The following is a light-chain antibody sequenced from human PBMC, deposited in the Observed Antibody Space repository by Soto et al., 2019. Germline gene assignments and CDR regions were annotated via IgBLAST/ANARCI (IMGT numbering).Light chain of an antibody. J-gene: IGLJ1*01. CDR2: SNN. V-gene: IGLV1-44*01. Sequence: QSVLTQPPSASGTPGQRVTISGSGSSSNIGSNTVNWYQQLPGTAPKLLIYSNNQRPSGVPDRFSGSKSGTSASLAISGLQSEDEADYYCAAWDDSLNGPYVFGTGTKVTV. CDR3: AAWDDSLNGPYV. CDR1: SSNIGSNT.